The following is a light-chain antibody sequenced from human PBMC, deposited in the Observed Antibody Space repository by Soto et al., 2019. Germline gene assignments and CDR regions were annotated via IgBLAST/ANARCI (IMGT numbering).Light chain of an antibody. Sequence: QSVLTQPPSASGTPGQRVTISCSGSNSNIGSDYVYWYQQLPGAAPKLLIYRNNQRPSGVPDRFSGSKSGTSASLAISGLRSEDEADYHCAAWDDSLNGVVFGGGTKLTVL. CDR1: NSNIGSDY. V-gene: IGLV1-47*01. J-gene: IGLJ2*01. CDR3: AAWDDSLNGVV. CDR2: RNN.